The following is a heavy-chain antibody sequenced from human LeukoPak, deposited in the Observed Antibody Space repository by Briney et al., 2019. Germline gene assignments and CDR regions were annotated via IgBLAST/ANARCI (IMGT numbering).Heavy chain of an antibody. CDR2: ISWDGGST. D-gene: IGHD7-27*01. CDR1: GFTFDDYT. V-gene: IGHV3-43*01. J-gene: IGHJ4*02. CDR3: AKVERAGDLNSYFDY. Sequence: GGSLRLSCAASGFTFDDYTMHWVRQAPGKGLEWVSLISWDGGSTYYADSVKGRFTISRDNGKNSLYLQMNSLRTEDTALYYCAKVERAGDLNSYFDYWGQGTLVTVSS.